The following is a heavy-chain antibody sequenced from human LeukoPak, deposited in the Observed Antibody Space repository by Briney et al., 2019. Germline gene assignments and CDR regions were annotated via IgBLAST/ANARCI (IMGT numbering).Heavy chain of an antibody. V-gene: IGHV3-21*01. CDR2: ISSSSSYI. CDR1: GFTFSSYS. CDR3: ARDLGRYLMDV. J-gene: IGHJ6*04. D-gene: IGHD3-9*01. Sequence: GGSLRLSCAASGFTFSSYSMNWVRQAPGKGLEWVSSISSSSSYIYYADSVKGRFTISRDNAKNSLYLQMNSLRAEDTAVYYCARDLGRYLMDVWGKGTTVTISS.